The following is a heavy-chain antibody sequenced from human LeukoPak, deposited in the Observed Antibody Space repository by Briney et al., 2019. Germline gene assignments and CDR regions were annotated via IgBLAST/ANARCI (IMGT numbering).Heavy chain of an antibody. CDR3: AIDRHYTMNI. Sequence: GGSLRLSCAASAVPFTASWMHWVRQAPGKGLAWVSHISSDGSVIVYAGSVKGRFTISRDNAKNTLYLQMNSLRVDDTAVYYCAIDRHYTMNIWGQGTTVTVSS. V-gene: IGHV3-74*01. D-gene: IGHD4-4*01. J-gene: IGHJ6*02. CDR1: AVPFTASW. CDR2: ISSDGSVI.